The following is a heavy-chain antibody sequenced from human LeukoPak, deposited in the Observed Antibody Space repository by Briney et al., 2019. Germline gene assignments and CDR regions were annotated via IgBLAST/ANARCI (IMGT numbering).Heavy chain of an antibody. D-gene: IGHD6-13*01. Sequence: GGSLRLSCAASGFTFSSFNMNWVRQAPGKGLEWVSYISGRTYTTYYADSVKGRFTISRDNAKNSLYLQMNSLRAEDTAVYYCARDRGHSSSWDFDYWGQGTLVTVSS. J-gene: IGHJ4*02. CDR1: GFTFSSFN. CDR3: ARDRGHSSSWDFDY. CDR2: ISGRTYTT. V-gene: IGHV3-48*01.